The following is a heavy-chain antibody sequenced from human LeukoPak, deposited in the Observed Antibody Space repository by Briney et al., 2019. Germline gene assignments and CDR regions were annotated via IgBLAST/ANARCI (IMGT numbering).Heavy chain of an antibody. D-gene: IGHD3-16*01. J-gene: IGHJ6*02. CDR3: ARAPSYDYVWGSYYYGMDV. V-gene: IGHV3-21*04. CDR1: GFTFSSYS. Sequence: PGGSPRLSCAASGFTFSSYSMNWVRQAPGKGLEWVSSISSSSCYIYYADSVKGRFTISRDNAKNSLYLQMNSLRAEDTAVYYCARAPSYDYVWGSYYYGMDVWGQGTTVTVSS. CDR2: ISSSSCYI.